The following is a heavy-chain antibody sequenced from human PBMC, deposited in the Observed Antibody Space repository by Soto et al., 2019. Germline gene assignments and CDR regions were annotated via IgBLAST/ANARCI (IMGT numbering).Heavy chain of an antibody. J-gene: IGHJ4*02. Sequence: GASVKVSCKASGGTFSSYAISWVRQAPGQGLEWMGEIIPIFGTANYAQKFQGRVTITADESTSTAYMELSSLRSEDTAVYYCARLTSSIPTPESNEPCWGQGTLVTVSS. V-gene: IGHV1-69*13. CDR3: ARLTSSIPTPESNEPC. CDR1: GGTFSSYA. CDR2: IIPIFGTA. D-gene: IGHD3-3*02.